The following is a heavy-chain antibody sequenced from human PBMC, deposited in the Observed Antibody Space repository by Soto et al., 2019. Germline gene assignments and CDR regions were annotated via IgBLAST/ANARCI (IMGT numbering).Heavy chain of an antibody. J-gene: IGHJ5*02. CDR2: ISWNSGSI. CDR1: GFTFDDYA. D-gene: IGHD6-25*01. V-gene: IGHV3-9*01. CDR3: AKDVGGSSGSWFDX. Sequence: PGGSLRLSCAASGFTFDDYAMHWVRQAPGKGLEWVSCISWNSGSIGYADSVKGRFTISTDNAKNSLYLQMNSLRAEDTALYYCAKDVGGSSGSWFDXWGQGTLVTVSX.